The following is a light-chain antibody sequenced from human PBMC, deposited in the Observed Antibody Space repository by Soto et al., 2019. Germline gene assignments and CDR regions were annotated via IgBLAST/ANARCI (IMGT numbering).Light chain of an antibody. CDR1: QTIGNR. Sequence: DIQMSQSPSTVSASVGDKVIITCRVSQTIGNRLAWYQQKSGKSPKILIYRASNLESDVPSRFSGGGYGTDFTLTITSLQPDDFATYYCQQYTTYPLTFGPGTKLEIK. CDR3: QQYTTYPLT. V-gene: IGKV1-5*03. CDR2: RAS. J-gene: IGKJ4*01.